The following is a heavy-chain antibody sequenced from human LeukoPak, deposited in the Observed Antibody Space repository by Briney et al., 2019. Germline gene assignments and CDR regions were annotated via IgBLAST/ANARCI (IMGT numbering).Heavy chain of an antibody. Sequence: GGSLRLSCAASGFTFSSYAMTWVRQATGKGLEWVSAIGTAGDTYYPGSVKGRFTISRENAKNSLYLQMNSLRAGDTAVYYCARGSYGGNSGLDYWGQGTLVTVSS. D-gene: IGHD4-23*01. V-gene: IGHV3-13*01. J-gene: IGHJ4*02. CDR1: GFTFSSYA. CDR3: ARGSYGGNSGLDY. CDR2: IGTAGDT.